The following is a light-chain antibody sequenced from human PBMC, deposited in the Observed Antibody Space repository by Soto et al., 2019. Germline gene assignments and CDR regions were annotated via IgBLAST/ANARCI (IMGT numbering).Light chain of an antibody. Sequence: IVMTQSPVTLSVSPGERATLSCRASQNISRSLAWYQQKPGQGPSLLIYGTSTRAGGVPARFSGGGSGTDFTLTISRLEPEDFAVYYCQQFSSYPLTFGGGTKVDIK. CDR3: QQFSSYPLT. V-gene: IGKV3-15*01. J-gene: IGKJ4*01. CDR1: QNISRS. CDR2: GTS.